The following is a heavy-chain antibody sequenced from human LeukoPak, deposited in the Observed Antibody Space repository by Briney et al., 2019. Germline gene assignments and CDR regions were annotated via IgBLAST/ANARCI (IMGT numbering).Heavy chain of an antibody. Sequence: SETLSLTCTVSGGSISSYYWSWIRQPAGKGLEWIGRIYTSGSTNYNPSLKSRVTISVDTSKNQFSLKLSSVTAADTAVYYCARIVRYNWNDVYFDYWGQGTLVTVSS. CDR1: GGSISSYY. CDR2: IYTSGST. V-gene: IGHV4-4*07. D-gene: IGHD1-1*01. CDR3: ARIVRYNWNDVYFDY. J-gene: IGHJ4*02.